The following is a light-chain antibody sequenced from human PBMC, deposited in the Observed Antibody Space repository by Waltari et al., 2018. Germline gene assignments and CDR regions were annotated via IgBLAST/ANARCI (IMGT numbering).Light chain of an antibody. J-gene: IGLJ2*01. CDR3: YSAADNKMI. CDR1: VLAKKY. CDR2: KDS. Sequence: SYDLTQPSSVSVSPGQTATITCSGDVLAKKYGRWVDKKPGQAPLLGIYKDSQRPSGIPERLSGTTSGTTITLTISGAQAEDEADYYCYSAADNKMIFGGGTKLTVL. V-gene: IGLV3-27*01.